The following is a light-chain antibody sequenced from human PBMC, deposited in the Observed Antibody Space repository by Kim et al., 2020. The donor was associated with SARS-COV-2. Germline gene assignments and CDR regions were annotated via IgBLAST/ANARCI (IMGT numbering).Light chain of an antibody. CDR3: QQYNNWPPVT. CDR1: QSVSSN. V-gene: IGKV3-15*01. Sequence: SPGERATLSCRASQSVSSNLAWYQQKPGQAPRLLIHGASTRATDIPARFSGSGSGTEFTLTISSLQSEDFAVYYCQQYNNWPPVTFGQGTKVDIK. CDR2: GAS. J-gene: IGKJ1*01.